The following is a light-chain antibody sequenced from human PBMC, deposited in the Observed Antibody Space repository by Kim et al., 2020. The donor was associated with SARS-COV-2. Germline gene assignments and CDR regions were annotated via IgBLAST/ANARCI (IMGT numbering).Light chain of an antibody. Sequence: DIQMTQSPSSLSASVGDRVTITCRASQAISNYLARYQQKPGKAPELLISSASGLNSGVPSRFSGSGFGTDFTLTISNLQPEDAATYYCQMYNSAPLTFGGGTKLEI. V-gene: IGKV1-27*01. CDR3: QMYNSAPLT. J-gene: IGKJ4*01. CDR1: QAISNY. CDR2: SAS.